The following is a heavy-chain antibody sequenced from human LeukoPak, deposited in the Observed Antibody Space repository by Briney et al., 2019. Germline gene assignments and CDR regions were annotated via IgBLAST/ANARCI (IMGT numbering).Heavy chain of an antibody. J-gene: IGHJ4*02. V-gene: IGHV3-30*02. CDR2: IRYDGSSK. CDR3: AKDLWQWELLTPGY. CDR1: GFTFSSYG. D-gene: IGHD1-26*01. Sequence: GGSLRLSCAASGFTFSSYGMQWVRQAPGKGLEWVAFIRYDGSSKYYVDSVKGRFTISRDNSKNTLYLQMNSLRAEDTAVYYCAKDLWQWELLTPGYWGQGTLVTVSS.